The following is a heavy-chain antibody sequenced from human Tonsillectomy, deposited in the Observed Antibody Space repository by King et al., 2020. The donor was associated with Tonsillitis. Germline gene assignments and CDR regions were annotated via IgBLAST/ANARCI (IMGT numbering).Heavy chain of an antibody. CDR2: LNVEGTTT. V-gene: IGHV3-74*01. D-gene: IGHD6-19*01. J-gene: IGHJ4*02. CDR1: EFTFSIYW. CDR3: VRGWNEGFEH. Sequence: VQLVESGGGSVQPGGSVRLSCVVSEFTFSIYWMHWVRQAPGKGLEWVARLNVEGTTTRYADSVKGRFTISRDNAMSTVYLQMNNMRADDTAVYYCVRGWNEGFEHWGQGSLVTVSS.